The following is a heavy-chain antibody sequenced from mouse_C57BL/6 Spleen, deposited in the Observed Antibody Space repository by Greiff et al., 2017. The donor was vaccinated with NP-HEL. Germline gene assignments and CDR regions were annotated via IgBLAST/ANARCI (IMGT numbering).Heavy chain of an antibody. CDR3: AAYGNYLFDY. J-gene: IGHJ2*01. CDR1: GYTFTDYY. D-gene: IGHD2-1*01. V-gene: IGHV1-26*01. Sequence: VQLQQSGPELVKPGASVKISCKASGYTFTDYYMNWVKQSHGKSLEWIGDINPNNGGTSYNQKFKGKATLTVDKSSSTAYMELRSLTSEDSAVYYWAAYGNYLFDYWGQGTTLTVSS. CDR2: INPNNGGT.